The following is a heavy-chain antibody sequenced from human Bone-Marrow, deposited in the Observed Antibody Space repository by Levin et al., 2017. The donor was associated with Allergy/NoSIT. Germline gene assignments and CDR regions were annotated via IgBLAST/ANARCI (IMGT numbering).Heavy chain of an antibody. CDR2: IDPSDGKT. Sequence: GESLKISCKASGFTITAYYIHWLRQAPGQGLEWLGRIDPSDGKTHSPQKFQGTVTVTRDTSSSTVYVDLSNLRSEYTAIYYCARELKETMNFDLWGRGTLVTVSS. J-gene: IGHJ2*01. D-gene: IGHD1-1*01. CDR3: ARELKETMNFDL. CDR1: GFTITAYY. V-gene: IGHV1-46*01.